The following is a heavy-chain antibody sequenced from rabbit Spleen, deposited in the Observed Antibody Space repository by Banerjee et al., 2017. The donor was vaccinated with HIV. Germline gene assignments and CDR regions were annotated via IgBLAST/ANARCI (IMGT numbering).Heavy chain of an antibody. V-gene: IGHV1S7*01. CDR3: ASNHPYASGSGDDFLFDL. Sequence: QLKESGGGLVQPGGSLKLSCKASGFTLSSYYMNWVRQAPGKGLEWIGIIYTGDGSTDYASWVIGRFTISSDNAQNTVDLQMNSLTAADTATYFCASNHPYASGSGDDFLFDLWGQGTLVTVS. CDR2: IYTGDGST. CDR1: GFTLSSYY. J-gene: IGHJ4*01. D-gene: IGHD1-1*01.